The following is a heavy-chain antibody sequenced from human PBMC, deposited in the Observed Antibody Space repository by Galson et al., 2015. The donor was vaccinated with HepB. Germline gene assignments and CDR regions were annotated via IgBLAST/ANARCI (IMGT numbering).Heavy chain of an antibody. CDR1: GFTFSSYG. Sequence: SLRLSCAASGFTFSSYGMHWVRQAPGKGLEWVAAIQYDGSKTYYADSVKARFTISRDDPEDTLYLQMSSLRAEDTAVYYCARDDCGRPSCFAYWGQGTLVTVST. J-gene: IGHJ4*02. CDR2: IQYDGSKT. V-gene: IGHV3-33*05. D-gene: IGHD2-21*01. CDR3: ARDDCGRPSCFAY.